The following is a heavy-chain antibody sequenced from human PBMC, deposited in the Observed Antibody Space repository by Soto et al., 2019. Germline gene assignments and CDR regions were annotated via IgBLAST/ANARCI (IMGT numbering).Heavy chain of an antibody. CDR1: GGTFSSYA. Sequence: SVKVSCKASGGTFSSYAISWVRQAPGQGLEWMGGIIPIFGTANYAQKFQGRVTVTADESTSTAYMELSSLRSEDTAVYYCARSYSSTYYYYGMDVWGQGTTVTVSS. J-gene: IGHJ6*02. D-gene: IGHD6-13*01. CDR3: ARSYSSTYYYYGMDV. CDR2: IIPIFGTA. V-gene: IGHV1-69*13.